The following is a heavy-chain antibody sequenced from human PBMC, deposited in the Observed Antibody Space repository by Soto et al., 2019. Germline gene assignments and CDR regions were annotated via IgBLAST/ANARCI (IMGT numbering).Heavy chain of an antibody. CDR2: IYSGGST. V-gene: IGHV3-53*01. Sequence: PGGSLRLSCAASGFTVSSNYMSWVRQAPGKGLEWVSVIYSGGSTYYADSVKGRFTISRDNSKNTLYLQMNSLRAEDTAVYYCARELYYYDSSEQYGMDVWGQGTTVTVSS. D-gene: IGHD3-22*01. CDR3: ARELYYYDSSEQYGMDV. CDR1: GFTVSSNY. J-gene: IGHJ6*02.